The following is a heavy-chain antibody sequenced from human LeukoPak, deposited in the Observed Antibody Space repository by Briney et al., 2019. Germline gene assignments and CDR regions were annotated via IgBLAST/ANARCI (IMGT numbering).Heavy chain of an antibody. CDR1: GGSISSGSYY. V-gene: IGHV4-61*02. CDR3: ARGTGQLGDY. J-gene: IGHJ4*02. D-gene: IGHD6-6*01. CDR2: IYTSGST. Sequence: PSQTLSLTCTVSGGSISSGSYYWSWLRQPAGKGLEWIGRIYTSGSTNYNPSLKSRVTISVDTSKNQFSLKLSSVTAADTAVYYCARGTGQLGDYWGQGTLVTVSS.